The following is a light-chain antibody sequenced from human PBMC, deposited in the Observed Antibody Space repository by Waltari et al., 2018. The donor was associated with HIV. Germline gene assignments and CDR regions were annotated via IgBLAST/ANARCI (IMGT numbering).Light chain of an antibody. CDR3: QQFNVWPQT. Sequence: MVMTQSPASLSVSLGESVTLSCRASQRIDSDLAWYQDKPGQAPRLLIFGASTRAPGVSGRFSGSGSGTDFTLTINNLESEDCAVYYCQQFNVWPQTFGQGTRLEV. J-gene: IGKJ2*01. CDR2: GAS. V-gene: IGKV3-15*01. CDR1: QRIDSD.